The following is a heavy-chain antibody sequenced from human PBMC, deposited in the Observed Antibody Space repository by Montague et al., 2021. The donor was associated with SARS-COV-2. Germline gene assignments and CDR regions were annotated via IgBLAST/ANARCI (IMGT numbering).Heavy chain of an antibody. D-gene: IGHD4-23*01. CDR2: IYDGGAV. V-gene: IGHV4-59*01. J-gene: IGHJ3*02. CDR1: GGSITGYY. CDR3: VRDHPYGGPRGAYDI. Sequence: SETLSLTCTVSGGSITGYYRSWLRRSPGKGLEWIAYIYDGGAVNYNPSLGNRVTISTDTSKNQLSLKVNSVTAADTAVYYCVRDHPYGGPRGAYDIWGQGTVVTVSS.